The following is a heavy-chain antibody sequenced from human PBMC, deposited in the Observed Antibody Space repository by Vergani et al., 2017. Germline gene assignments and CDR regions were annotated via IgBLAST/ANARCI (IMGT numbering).Heavy chain of an antibody. J-gene: IGHJ3*02. V-gene: IGHV1-24*01. CDR2: FDPEDGET. Sequence: QVQLVQSGAEVKKPGSSVKVSCKASGGTFSSYTISWVRQAPGQGLEWMGGFDPEDGETTYAQKFKGRVTMTEDTSTDTAYMELSSLRSEDTAVYYCATVSITMIVVAGAFDIWGQGTMVTVSS. CDR3: ATVSITMIVVAGAFDI. CDR1: GGTFSSYT. D-gene: IGHD3-22*01.